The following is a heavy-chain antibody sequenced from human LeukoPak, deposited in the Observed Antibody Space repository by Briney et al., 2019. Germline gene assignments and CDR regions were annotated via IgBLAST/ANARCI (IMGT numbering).Heavy chain of an antibody. J-gene: IGHJ4*02. CDR2: VSPSGSTI. CDR1: AFTFSSYS. Sequence: PGGSLRLSCAASAFTFSSYSMNWVRQAPGKGLEWVSYVSPSGSTIYYSDSVRGRFTISRDNAKNSLYLQMSSLRAEDTAVYYCARGGADSGDYAHFDRWGLGTLVTVSS. V-gene: IGHV3-48*04. CDR3: ARGGADSGDYAHFDR. D-gene: IGHD4-17*01.